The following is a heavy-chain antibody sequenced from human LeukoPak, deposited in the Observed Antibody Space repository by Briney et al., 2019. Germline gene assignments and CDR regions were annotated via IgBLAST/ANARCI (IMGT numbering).Heavy chain of an antibody. D-gene: IGHD5-12*01. CDR3: ARDILTKQAYSGYDN. CDR1: GGSISSSS. V-gene: IGHV3-48*02. Sequence: PSETLSLTCTVSGGSISSSSHYWGWIRQPPGKGLEWVSYISSSSNTIYYADSVKGRFTISRDNAKNSLYLQMNSLRDEDTAVYYCARDILTKQAYSGYDNWGQGTLVTVSS. J-gene: IGHJ4*02. CDR2: ISSSSNTI.